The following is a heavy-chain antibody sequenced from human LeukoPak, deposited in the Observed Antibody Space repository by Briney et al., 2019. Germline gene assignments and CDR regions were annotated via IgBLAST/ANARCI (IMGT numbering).Heavy chain of an antibody. CDR2: ISGRGDST. D-gene: IGHD2-15*01. V-gene: IGHV3-23*01. Sequence: LGGPLRRSCAASGFEFNIYGMNWVRPAPGKRLEWVAGISGRGDSTSYAHSVKGRFIISRDISKNTLYLQMNSLRAEDTAIYYCAKNGDRGAYCSGGSCYPYYYYYIDVWGKGTTVTISS. J-gene: IGHJ6*03. CDR3: AKNGDRGAYCSGGSCYPYYYYYIDV. CDR1: GFEFNIYG.